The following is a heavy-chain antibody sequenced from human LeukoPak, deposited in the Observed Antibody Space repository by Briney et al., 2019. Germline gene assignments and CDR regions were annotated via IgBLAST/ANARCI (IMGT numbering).Heavy chain of an antibody. Sequence: GGSLRLSCAASGFVLSSYAMSWIRQAPGKGLESISYISNDGRVTNYADSVKGRFTISRDNAKNSLFLQMNSLRAEDTAVYFCSRDPRPLDYWGQGTLVTVSS. V-gene: IGHV3-11*01. CDR1: GFVLSSYA. D-gene: IGHD6-6*01. J-gene: IGHJ4*02. CDR2: ISNDGRVT. CDR3: SRDPRPLDY.